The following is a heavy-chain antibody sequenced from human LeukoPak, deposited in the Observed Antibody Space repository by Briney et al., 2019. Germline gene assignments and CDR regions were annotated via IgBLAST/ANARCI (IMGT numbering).Heavy chain of an antibody. CDR2: IKEDGSDK. CDR3: VRASRGSDY. CDR1: GFTFSSYW. V-gene: IGHV3-7*01. Sequence: GGSLRLSCAASGFTFSSYWVTWVRQAPGRGPECVANIKEDGSDKYYVDSVKGRFTISRDNAKNSMYLQMNSLRAEDTAVYYCVRASRGSDYWGQGTLVTVSS. J-gene: IGHJ4*02. D-gene: IGHD6-19*01.